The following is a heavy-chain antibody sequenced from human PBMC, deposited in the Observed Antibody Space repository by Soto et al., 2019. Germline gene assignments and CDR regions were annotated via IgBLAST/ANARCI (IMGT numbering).Heavy chain of an antibody. Sequence: GGSLRLSCAASGFTFSSYSMNWVRQAPGKGLEWVSYISSSSSTIYYADSVKGRFTISRDNAKNSLYLQMNSLRDEDTAVYYCARVIRWFGELSIDYWGQGTLVTVSS. D-gene: IGHD3-10*01. CDR2: ISSSSSTI. CDR3: ARVIRWFGELSIDY. CDR1: GFTFSSYS. J-gene: IGHJ4*02. V-gene: IGHV3-48*02.